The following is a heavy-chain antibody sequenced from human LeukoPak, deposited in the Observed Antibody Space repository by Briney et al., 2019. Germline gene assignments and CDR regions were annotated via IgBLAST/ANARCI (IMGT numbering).Heavy chain of an antibody. V-gene: IGHV4-4*07. CDR3: ARSGSRQLVRYFDY. CDR1: GGSISSYY. J-gene: IGHJ4*02. CDR2: IYTSGST. Sequence: PSETLSLTCTVSGGSISSYYWSWIRQPAGKGLEWIGRIYTSGSTNYNPSLRSRVTMSVDTSKNQFSLKLSSVTAADTAVYYCARSGSRQLVRYFDYWGQGTLVTVSS. D-gene: IGHD6-13*01.